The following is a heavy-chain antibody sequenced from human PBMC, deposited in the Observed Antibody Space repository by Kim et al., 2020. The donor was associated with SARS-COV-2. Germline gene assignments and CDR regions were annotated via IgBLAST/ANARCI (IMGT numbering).Heavy chain of an antibody. J-gene: IGHJ4*02. Sequence: SVKVSCKASGGTFSSYAISWVRQAPGQGLEWMGGIIPIFGTANYAQKFQGRVTITADESTSTAYMELSSLRSEDTAVYYCARDLDSITMVQGVNNDYWGQGTLVTVSS. CDR3: ARDLDSITMVQGVNNDY. CDR1: GGTFSSYA. D-gene: IGHD3-10*01. CDR2: IIPIFGTA. V-gene: IGHV1-69*13.